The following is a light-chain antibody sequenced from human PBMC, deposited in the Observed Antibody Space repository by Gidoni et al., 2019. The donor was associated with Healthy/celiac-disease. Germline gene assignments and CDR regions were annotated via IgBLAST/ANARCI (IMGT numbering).Light chain of an antibody. CDR2: AAS. Sequence: DIQMTQSPSSLSASVGDRVTITCRASQSIGSHLNWYQQKPGKAPNLLIYAASSLQSGVPSRFSGSGSGTDFTLSISSLQPEDFTTYYCQQTYSTPWTFXQXTKLEI. CDR1: QSIGSH. J-gene: IGKJ1*01. CDR3: QQTYSTPWT. V-gene: IGKV1-39*01.